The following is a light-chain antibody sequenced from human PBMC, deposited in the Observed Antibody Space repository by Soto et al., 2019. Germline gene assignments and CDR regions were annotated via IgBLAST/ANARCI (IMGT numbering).Light chain of an antibody. CDR3: QEYDKWPPGFT. CDR2: GPS. J-gene: IGKJ3*01. V-gene: IGKV3-15*01. CDR1: QSVSTN. Sequence: EIVMTQSPATLSVSPGERATLSCRASQSVSTNLAWYQQKPGQAPRLLIYGPSIRATGIPARFSGSGSGTEFTLTINSLQSDDFALYYCQEYDKWPPGFTFGPGIRVDNK.